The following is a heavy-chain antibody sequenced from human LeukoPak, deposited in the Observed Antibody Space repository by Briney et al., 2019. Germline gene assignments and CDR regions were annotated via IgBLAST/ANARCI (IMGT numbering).Heavy chain of an antibody. Sequence: SETLSLTCAVSGGSISSGGYSWSWIRQPPGKGLEWIGYIYYSGSTYYNPSLKSRVTISVDRSKNQFSLKLSSVTAADTAVYYCASVYDGSGYYYDYWGQGTLVTVSS. CDR2: IYYSGST. V-gene: IGHV4-30-2*01. CDR3: ASVYDGSGYYYDY. J-gene: IGHJ4*02. CDR1: GGSISSGGYS. D-gene: IGHD3-22*01.